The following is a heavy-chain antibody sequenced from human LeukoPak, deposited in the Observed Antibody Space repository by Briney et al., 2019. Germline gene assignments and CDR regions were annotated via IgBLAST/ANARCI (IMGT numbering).Heavy chain of an antibody. V-gene: IGHV1-2*02. D-gene: IGHD3-22*01. J-gene: IGHJ4*02. Sequence: ASVKVSCKASGYTFTGYYMHWVRQAPGQGLEWMGWINPNSGGTNYAQKFQGRVTMTRDTSISTAYMEPSRLRSDDTAVYYCARAGARNYYDSSGSFDYWGQGTLVTVSS. CDR2: INPNSGGT. CDR1: GYTFTGYY. CDR3: ARAGARNYYDSSGSFDY.